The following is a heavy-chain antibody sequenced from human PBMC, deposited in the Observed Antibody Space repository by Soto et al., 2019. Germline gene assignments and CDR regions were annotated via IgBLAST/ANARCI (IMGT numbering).Heavy chain of an antibody. V-gene: IGHV1-18*01. J-gene: IGHJ4*02. CDR2: ISAYNGNT. CDR1: GYTFTSYG. D-gene: IGHD3-22*01. CDR3: ARNLPSAYYYDSSGPPEGAFDY. Sequence: ASVKVSCKASGYTFTSYGISWVRQAPGQGLEWMGWISAYNGNTNYAQKLQGRVTMTTDTSTSTAYMELRSLRSDDTAVYYCARNLPSAYYYDSSGPPEGAFDYWGQGTLVTVST.